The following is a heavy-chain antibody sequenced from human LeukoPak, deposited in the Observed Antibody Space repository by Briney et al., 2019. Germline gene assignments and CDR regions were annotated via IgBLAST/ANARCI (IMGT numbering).Heavy chain of an antibody. V-gene: IGHV1-8*01. CDR3: ARVYGYSSSRDYYYYYGMDV. D-gene: IGHD6-13*01. Sequence: ASVKVSCKASGYTFTSYDINWVRQATGQGLEWMGWMNPNSGNTGYAQKFQGRVTMTRNTSISTAYMELSSLRSEDTAVYYCARVYGYSSSRDYYYYYGMDVWGQGTTVTVSS. CDR2: MNPNSGNT. J-gene: IGHJ6*02. CDR1: GYTFTSYD.